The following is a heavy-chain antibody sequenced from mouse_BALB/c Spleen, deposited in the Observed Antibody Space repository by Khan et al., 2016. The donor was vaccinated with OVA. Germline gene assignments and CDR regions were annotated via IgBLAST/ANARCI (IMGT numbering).Heavy chain of an antibody. CDR1: RFTISSYG. J-gene: IGHJ2*01. Sequence: EVELVESGGGIVQPGGSLTRSCAASRFTISSYGMSSVRQTPDKRLELVATIDSNGGSTDYPDRVNRRFTISGDNAKNALYLQMRSLKSEETPMYYCARSAIWGQGTTLTVSS. CDR3: ARSAI. D-gene: IGHD2-12*01. V-gene: IGHV5-6-3*01. CDR2: IDSNGGST.